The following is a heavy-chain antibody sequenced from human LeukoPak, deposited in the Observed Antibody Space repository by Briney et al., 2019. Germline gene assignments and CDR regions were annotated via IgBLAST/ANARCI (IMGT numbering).Heavy chain of an antibody. CDR3: AKLSVEFYYYYMDV. Sequence: GGSLRLSCAASGFTFSSYAMSWVRQAPGKGLEWVSAISGSGGSTYYADSVKGRFTISRDNSKNTLYLQMNSLRAEDTAVYYCAKLSVEFYYYYMDVWGKGTTVTVSS. J-gene: IGHJ6*03. CDR1: GFTFSSYA. V-gene: IGHV3-23*01. D-gene: IGHD1-1*01. CDR2: ISGSGGST.